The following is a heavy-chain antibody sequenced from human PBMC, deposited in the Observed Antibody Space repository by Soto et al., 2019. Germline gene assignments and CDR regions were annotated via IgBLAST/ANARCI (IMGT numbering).Heavy chain of an antibody. CDR3: AAATYGSGSYYNVRYMDV. D-gene: IGHD3-10*01. CDR2: IVVGSGNT. Sequence: ASVKVSCKASGFTFTSSAMQWVRQARGQRLEWIGWIVVGSGNTNYAQKFQERVTITRDMSTSTAYMELSSLRSEDTAVYYCAAATYGSGSYYNVRYMDVWGKGTTVTVSS. V-gene: IGHV1-58*02. J-gene: IGHJ6*03. CDR1: GFTFTSSA.